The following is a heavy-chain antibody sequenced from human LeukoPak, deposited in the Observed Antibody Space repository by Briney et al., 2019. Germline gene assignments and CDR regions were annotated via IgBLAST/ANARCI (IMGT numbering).Heavy chain of an antibody. CDR1: GGSINSYY. CDR3: ARYYYDRSGYSDTYYFDY. CDR2: IYYIGST. D-gene: IGHD3-22*01. Sequence: PSETLSLTCTVSGGSINSYYWSWIRQPPGKGLEWIGYIYYIGSTHYNPSLKSRVTISVDTSKNQFSPKLSSVTAADTAVYYCARYYYDRSGYSDTYYFDYWGQGTLVTVST. V-gene: IGHV4-59*01. J-gene: IGHJ4*02.